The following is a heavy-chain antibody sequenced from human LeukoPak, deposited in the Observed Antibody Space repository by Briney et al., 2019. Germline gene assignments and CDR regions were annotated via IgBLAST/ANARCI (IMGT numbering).Heavy chain of an antibody. CDR3: ATQKGAEYSYGRTRAFDI. CDR2: INHSGST. CDR1: GGSFSGYD. V-gene: IGHV4-34*01. Sequence: SETLSPTCAVYGGSFSGYDWSWIRQPPGKGLEWIGEINHSGSTNYNPSLKSRVTISVDTSKNQFSLKLSSVTAADTAVYYCATQKGAEYSYGRTRAFDIWGQGTMVTVSS. J-gene: IGHJ3*02. D-gene: IGHD5-18*01.